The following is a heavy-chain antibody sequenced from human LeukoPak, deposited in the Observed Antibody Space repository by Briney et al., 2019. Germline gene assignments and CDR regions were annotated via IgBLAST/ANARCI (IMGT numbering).Heavy chain of an antibody. V-gene: IGHV4-61*02. CDR2: IYTSGST. CDR1: GGSISSGSYY. J-gene: IGHJ6*02. D-gene: IGHD2-15*01. Sequence: PAETLSLNCTLCGGSISSGSYYWSWIRKPAGKGLEWIGRIYTSGSTNYNPSLKSRVTISVDTSKNQFSLKLSSVTAADTAVYYCAREKVGYCSGGSCYYNHYYYYGMDVWGQGTTVTVSS. CDR3: AREKVGYCSGGSCYYNHYYYYGMDV.